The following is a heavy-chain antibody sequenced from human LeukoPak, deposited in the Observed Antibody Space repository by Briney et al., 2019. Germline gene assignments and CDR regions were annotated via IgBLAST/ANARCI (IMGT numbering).Heavy chain of an antibody. V-gene: IGHV4-4*02. CDR1: GGSISSSNW. CDR2: IYHSGTT. J-gene: IGHJ3*02. CDR3: ARHSRSGSGGYENAFDI. Sequence: SGTLSLTCAVSGGSISSSNWWSWVRQPPGKGLEWIGEIYHSGTTNYNPSLKSRVTISVDKSKNQFSLKLSSVTAADTAIYFCARHSRSGSGGYENAFDIWGQGTMVTVSS. D-gene: IGHD5-12*01.